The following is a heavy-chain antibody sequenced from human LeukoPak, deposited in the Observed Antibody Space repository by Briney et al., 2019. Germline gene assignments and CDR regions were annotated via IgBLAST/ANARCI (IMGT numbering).Heavy chain of an antibody. V-gene: IGHV3-23*01. Sequence: GGSLRLSCAASGFTFSSYAMSWVRQAPGQGLEWVSAISASGGSTYYADTVKGRFTISRDNSKNTLYLQMNSLRAEDTAVYYCAKDKYCSSTSCPYYYYYYMVVWGEGTTVTVSS. J-gene: IGHJ6*03. CDR1: GFTFSSYA. CDR3: AKDKYCSSTSCPYYYYYYMVV. CDR2: ISASGGST. D-gene: IGHD2-2*01.